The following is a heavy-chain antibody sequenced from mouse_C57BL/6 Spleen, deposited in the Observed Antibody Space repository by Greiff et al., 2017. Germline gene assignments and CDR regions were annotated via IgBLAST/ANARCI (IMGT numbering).Heavy chain of an antibody. J-gene: IGHJ2*01. V-gene: IGHV1-5*01. Sequence: VQLQQSGTVLARPGASVKMSCKTSGYTFTSYWMHWVKQRPGQGLEWIGAIYPGNSDTSYNQKFKGKAKLTAVTSASTAYMELSSLTNEDSAVYYCTRSPYYSNNYFDYWGQGTTLTVSS. CDR2: IYPGNSDT. CDR3: TRSPYYSNNYFDY. CDR1: GYTFTSYW. D-gene: IGHD2-5*01.